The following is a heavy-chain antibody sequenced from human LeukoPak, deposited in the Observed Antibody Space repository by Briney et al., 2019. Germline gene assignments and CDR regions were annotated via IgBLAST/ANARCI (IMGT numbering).Heavy chain of an antibody. V-gene: IGHV3-7*01. J-gene: IGHJ4*02. Sequence: PGGSLRLSCAASGFTFSSYWMSWVRQAPGKGLEWVANIKQDGSEKYYVDSVKGRFTISRDNAKNSLYLQMNSLRAEDTAVYYCARPLVYYYGSGSYYPFDYWGQGTLVTVSS. CDR1: GFTFSSYW. CDR3: ARPLVYYYGSGSYYPFDY. CDR2: IKQDGSEK. D-gene: IGHD3-10*01.